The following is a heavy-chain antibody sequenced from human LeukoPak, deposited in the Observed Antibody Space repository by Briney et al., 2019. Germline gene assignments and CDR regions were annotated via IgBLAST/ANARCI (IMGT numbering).Heavy chain of an antibody. Sequence: GASLRISSETSGYNFTTYWIGWVRRMPGTGLQGVGAIYPGDSDARYSPSFQGQVTISADKSIRTAYLQWSSLKASDTAIYYCARQRGASGSINYFDPWGQGTLVTVSS. CDR3: ARQRGASGSINYFDP. V-gene: IGHV5-51*01. J-gene: IGHJ5*02. CDR1: GYNFTTYW. CDR2: IYPGDSDA. D-gene: IGHD3-10*01.